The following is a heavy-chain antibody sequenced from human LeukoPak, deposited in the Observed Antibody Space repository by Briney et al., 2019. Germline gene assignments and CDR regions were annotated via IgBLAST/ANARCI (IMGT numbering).Heavy chain of an antibody. J-gene: IGHJ4*02. CDR3: ARALSYSGHAEADY. CDR2: IYYSGST. D-gene: IGHD5-12*01. CDR1: GGSMRPYY. V-gene: IGHV4-59*01. Sequence: PSETLSLTCSVSGGSMRPYYWSWIRQPPGKQLEWIGYIYYSGSTKYNPSLKSRVTMSVDTSDNQFSLKLRSVTAADTAVYYCARALSYSGHAEADYWGQGALVTVSS.